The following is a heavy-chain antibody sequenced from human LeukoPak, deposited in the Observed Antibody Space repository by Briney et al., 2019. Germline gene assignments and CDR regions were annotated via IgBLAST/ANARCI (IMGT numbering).Heavy chain of an antibody. V-gene: IGHV1-2*02. Sequence: ASVKVSCESSGYTFTAYAMHWVRQAPGQGLEWMGWITPSDGANYAQKFQGRVTMTRDTSMSTAYMDLNRLTSDDTAVYFCARDRYGDGFAHFDYWGQGTLVTVSS. CDR1: GYTFTAYA. J-gene: IGHJ4*02. D-gene: IGHD5-24*01. CDR2: ITPSDGA. CDR3: ARDRYGDGFAHFDY.